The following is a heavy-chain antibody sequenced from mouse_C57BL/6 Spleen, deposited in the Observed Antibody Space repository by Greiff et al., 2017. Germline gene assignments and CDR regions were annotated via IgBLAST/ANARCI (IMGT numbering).Heavy chain of an antibody. D-gene: IGHD2-5*01. J-gene: IGHJ4*01. Sequence: QVQLQQPGAELVRPGSSVKLSCKASGYTFTSYWMHWVKQRPIQGLEWIGNIDPSDSETHYNQKFKDKATLTVDKSSSTAYMPLSSLTSEDSAVYYWARSSNYGGAMDYWGQGTSVTVSS. CDR2: IDPSDSET. V-gene: IGHV1-52*01. CDR3: ARSSNYGGAMDY. CDR1: GYTFTSYW.